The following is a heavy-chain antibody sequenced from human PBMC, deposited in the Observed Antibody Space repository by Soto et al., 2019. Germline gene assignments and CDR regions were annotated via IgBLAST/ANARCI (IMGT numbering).Heavy chain of an antibody. J-gene: IGHJ4*02. Sequence: LRLSCAASGFTFRSHWMHWVRQAPGKGLVWVSHVNNDGSGTTYADSVKGRFTISRDNAENTIYLQMNSLRVEDTAVYYCTRDSSLSFDYWGQGALVTVSS. CDR3: TRDSSLSFDY. CDR1: GFTFRSHW. CDR2: VNNDGSGT. V-gene: IGHV3-74*01.